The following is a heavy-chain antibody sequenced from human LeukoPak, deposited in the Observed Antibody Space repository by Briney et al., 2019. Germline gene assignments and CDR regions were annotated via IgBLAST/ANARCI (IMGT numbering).Heavy chain of an antibody. Sequence: TGGSLRLSCAASGFTFDDYGMSWVRQAPGKGLEWVSGINWNGGSTGYADSVKGRFTISRDNAKNSLYLQMNSLRAEDTAVYYCARDSEGATSAAFDYWGQGTLVTVSS. V-gene: IGHV3-20*04. J-gene: IGHJ4*02. CDR2: INWNGGST. CDR1: GFTFDDYG. CDR3: ARDSEGATSAAFDY. D-gene: IGHD1-26*01.